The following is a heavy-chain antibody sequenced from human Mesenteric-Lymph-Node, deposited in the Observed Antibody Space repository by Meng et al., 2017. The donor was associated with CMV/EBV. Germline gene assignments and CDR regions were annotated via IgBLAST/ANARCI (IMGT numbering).Heavy chain of an antibody. V-gene: IGHV1-69*05. CDR3: AREAAPLGYYYGMDV. CDR1: GGTFNIYG. Sequence: SVKVSCKASGGTFNIYGISWVRQAPGQRLEWIGGIVPLFGTTNYAQRFQGRLTVTTDESTATAYMELRSLRSDDTAVYYCAREAAPLGYYYGMDVWGQGTTVTVSS. CDR2: IVPLFGTT. J-gene: IGHJ6*02. D-gene: IGHD7-27*01.